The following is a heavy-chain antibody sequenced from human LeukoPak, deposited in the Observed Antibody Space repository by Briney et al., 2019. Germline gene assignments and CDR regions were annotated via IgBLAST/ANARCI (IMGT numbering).Heavy chain of an antibody. CDR1: GGSISSYY. Sequence: MSSETLSLTCTVSGGSISSYYWSWIRQPPGKGLEWIGYIHISGNTNYNPSLKSRVTMSIDTSKSQFSLKLSSVTAADTAVYYCARLVVTTNVNWFDPWGQGTLAFVSS. CDR3: ARLVVTTNVNWFDP. D-gene: IGHD2-21*02. CDR2: IHISGNT. J-gene: IGHJ5*02. V-gene: IGHV4-4*09.